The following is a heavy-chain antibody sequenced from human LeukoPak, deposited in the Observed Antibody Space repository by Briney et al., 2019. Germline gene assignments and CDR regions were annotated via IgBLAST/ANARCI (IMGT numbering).Heavy chain of an antibody. CDR1: GGSFSSYY. J-gene: IGHJ5*02. V-gene: IGHV4-59*12. D-gene: IGHD2-2*02. CDR2: IYYSGST. Sequence: PSETLSLTCAVYGGSFSSYYWSWIRQPPGKGLEWIGYIYYSGSTNYKSSLKSRVTISVDTSKNQFSLKLSSVTAADTAVYCCARAIYCSGSSCYSHNWFDPWGQGTLVTVSS. CDR3: ARAIYCSGSSCYSHNWFDP.